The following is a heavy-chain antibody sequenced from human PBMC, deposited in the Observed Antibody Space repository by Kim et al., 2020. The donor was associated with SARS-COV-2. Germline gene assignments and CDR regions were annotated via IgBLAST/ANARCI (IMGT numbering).Heavy chain of an antibody. CDR3: ARHGSSSCFPYFDY. D-gene: IGHD6-13*01. V-gene: IGHV4-39*01. Sequence: SETLSLTCTVSGGSISSSSYYWGWIRQPPGKGLEWIGSIYYSGSTYYNPSLKSRVTISVDTSKNQFSLKLSSVTAADTAVYYCARHGSSSCFPYFDYWGQGTLVTVSS. J-gene: IGHJ4*02. CDR1: GGSISSSSYY. CDR2: IYYSGST.